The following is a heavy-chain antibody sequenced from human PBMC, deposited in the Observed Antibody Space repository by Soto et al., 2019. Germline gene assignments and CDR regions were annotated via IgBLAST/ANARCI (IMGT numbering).Heavy chain of an antibody. D-gene: IGHD3-10*01. CDR1: GGSISSGDYY. V-gene: IGHV4-30-4*01. J-gene: IGHJ4*02. CDR2: IYYSGST. Sequence: ASETLSLTCTVSGGSISSGDYYWSWIRQPPGKGLEWLGYIYYSGSTYYNPSLKSRVTISVDTSKNQFSLKLSSVTAADTAVYYCARDLYVSGSHVYWGQGTLVTVSS. CDR3: ARDLYVSGSHVY.